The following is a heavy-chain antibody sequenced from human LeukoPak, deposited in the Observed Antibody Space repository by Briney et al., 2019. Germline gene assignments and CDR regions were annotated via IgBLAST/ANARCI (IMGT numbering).Heavy chain of an antibody. CDR2: IYHSGST. J-gene: IGHJ5*02. D-gene: IGHD1-26*01. V-gene: IGHV4-38-2*02. CDR3: ARRRYGGATRGNWFDP. CDR1: GYSIGSISSTYY. Sequence: PSETLSLTCTVSGYSIGSISSTYYWGWVRQSPGKGLEWIGSIYHSGSTYYNPSLKSRVTISVDTSKNQFSLKLSSVTAADTAVYYCARRRYGGATRGNWFDPWGQGTLVTVSS.